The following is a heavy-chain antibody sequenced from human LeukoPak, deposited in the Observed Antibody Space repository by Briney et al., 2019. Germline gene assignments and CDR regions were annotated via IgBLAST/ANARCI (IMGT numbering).Heavy chain of an antibody. Sequence: SETLSLTCTVSGGSISSSSYYWGWIRQPPGKGLEWIGGIYYSGSTYYNPSLKSRVTISVDTSKNQFSLKLSSVTAADTAVYYCAREFPVIVATIGGGGNNWFDPWGQGTLVTVSS. CDR1: GGSISSSSYY. CDR2: IYYSGST. J-gene: IGHJ5*02. D-gene: IGHD5-12*01. CDR3: AREFPVIVATIGGGGNNWFDP. V-gene: IGHV4-39*07.